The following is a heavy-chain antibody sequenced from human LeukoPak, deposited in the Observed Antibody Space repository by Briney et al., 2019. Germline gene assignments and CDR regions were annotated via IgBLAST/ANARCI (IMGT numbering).Heavy chain of an antibody. V-gene: IGHV3-21*01. CDR3: ARLYCSSTSCYAAYFDY. CDR2: ISSSSSYI. CDR1: GSTFSSYS. Sequence: GGSLRLSCAASGSTFSSYSMNWVRQAPGKGLEWVSSISSSSSYIYYADSVKGRFTISRDNAKNSLYLQMNSLRAEDTAVYYCARLYCSSTSCYAAYFDYWGQGTLVTVSS. D-gene: IGHD2-2*01. J-gene: IGHJ4*02.